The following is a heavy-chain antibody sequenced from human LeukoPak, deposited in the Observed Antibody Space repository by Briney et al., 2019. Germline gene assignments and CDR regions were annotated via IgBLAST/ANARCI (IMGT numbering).Heavy chain of an antibody. CDR1: GGSISSGDYY. D-gene: IGHD3-22*01. J-gene: IGHJ3*02. CDR3: ARDTYYYDSSGYCGAFDI. Sequence: SQTLSLTCTVSGGSISSGDYYWGWIRQPPGKGLEWIGYIYYSGSTYYNPSLKSRVTISVDTSKNQFSLKLSSVTAADTAVYYCARDTYYYDSSGYCGAFDIWGQGTMVTVSS. CDR2: IYYSGST. V-gene: IGHV4-30-4*01.